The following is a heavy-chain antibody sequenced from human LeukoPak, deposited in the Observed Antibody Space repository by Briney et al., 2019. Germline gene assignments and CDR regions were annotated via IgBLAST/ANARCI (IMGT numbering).Heavy chain of an antibody. D-gene: IGHD1-14*01. CDR3: ARGLPGTFDY. V-gene: IGHV1-18*04. J-gene: IGHJ4*02. CDR2: ISAYNGNT. CDR1: GYTFTNNY. Sequence: GASVKVSCKASGYTFTNNYLHWVRQAPGQGLEWMGWISAYNGNTNYAQKLQGRVTMTTDTSTSTAYMELRSLRSDDTAVYYCARGLPGTFDYWGQGTLVTVSS.